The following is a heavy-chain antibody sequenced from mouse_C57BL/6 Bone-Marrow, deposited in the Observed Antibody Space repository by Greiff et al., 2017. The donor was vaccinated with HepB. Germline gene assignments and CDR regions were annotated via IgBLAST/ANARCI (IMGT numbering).Heavy chain of an antibody. CDR2: IDPSDSYT. CDR1: GYTFTSYW. J-gene: IGHJ4*01. V-gene: IGHV1-59*01. Sequence: VQLQQPGAELVRPGTSVKLSCKASGYTFTSYWMHWVKQRPGQGLEWIGVIDPSDSYTNYNQKFKGKATLTVDTSSSTAYMQLSSLTSEDSAVYYCAHYGPYYYAMDYWGQGTSVTVSS. CDR3: AHYGPYYYAMDY. D-gene: IGHD1-1*02.